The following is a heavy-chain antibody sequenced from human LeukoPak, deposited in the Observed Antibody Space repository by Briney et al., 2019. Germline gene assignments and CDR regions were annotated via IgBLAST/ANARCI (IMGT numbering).Heavy chain of an antibody. V-gene: IGHV3-9*01. Sequence: PGRSLRLSCAASGFTFDDYAMHWVRHAPGKGLEWVSGISWNSGSIDYADSVKGRFTISRDNAKNSLYLQMNSLRAEDTALYYCAKEDRRGRHFDYWGQGTLVTVSS. D-gene: IGHD3-16*01. CDR2: ISWNSGSI. CDR3: AKEDRRGRHFDY. CDR1: GFTFDDYA. J-gene: IGHJ4*02.